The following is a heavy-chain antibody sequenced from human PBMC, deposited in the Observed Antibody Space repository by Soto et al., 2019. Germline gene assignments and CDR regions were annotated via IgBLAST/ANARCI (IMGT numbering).Heavy chain of an antibody. D-gene: IGHD7-27*01. CDR3: ARDRLLGYPTNWFDP. Sequence: GGSLRLSCAASGFTFSDYAMHWVRQAPGKGLEWVAVVSHDGRNTHYADSVKGRFTISRDNAKNLLFLQMNSLRAEDTALYFCARDRLLGYPTNWFDPWGQGTLVTVSS. V-gene: IGHV3-30*03. J-gene: IGHJ5*02. CDR1: GFTFSDYA. CDR2: VSHDGRNT.